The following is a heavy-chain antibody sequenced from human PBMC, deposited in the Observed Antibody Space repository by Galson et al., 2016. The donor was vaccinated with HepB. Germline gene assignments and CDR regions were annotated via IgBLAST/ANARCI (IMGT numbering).Heavy chain of an antibody. V-gene: IGHV3-48*02. CDR2: IGPSTRNI. J-gene: IGHJ4*02. D-gene: IGHD6-19*01. Sequence: SLRLSCAASGFTFSLHTFNWVRQTPAKGLEWLSSIGPSTRNIYYAAPVKGRFTISRDNANNSLFLQLNSLRDADTGVYFCARGGSGNFQYYSDSWGQGALVTVSS. CDR3: ARGGSGNFQYYSDS. CDR1: GFTFSLHT.